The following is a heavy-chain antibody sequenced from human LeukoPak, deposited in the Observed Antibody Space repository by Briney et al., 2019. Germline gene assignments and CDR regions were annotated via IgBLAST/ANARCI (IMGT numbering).Heavy chain of an antibody. J-gene: IGHJ4*02. V-gene: IGHV1-69*01. Sequence: ASVKVSCKASGGTFSRYAVSWGRQAPGQGVEWMGGIISNTATTRYAQRFQGRVTVTADESTSTAYMELSSLRSEDTAVYYCARDKHYDFWSGSADYWGQGTLVTVSS. D-gene: IGHD3-3*01. CDR2: IISNTATT. CDR1: GGTFSRYA. CDR3: ARDKHYDFWSGSADY.